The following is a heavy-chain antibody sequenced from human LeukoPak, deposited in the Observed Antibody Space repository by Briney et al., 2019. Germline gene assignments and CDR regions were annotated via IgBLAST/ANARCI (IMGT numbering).Heavy chain of an antibody. CDR1: GGTFSSYA. CDR3: ARDPELGRPNWFDP. Sequence: ASVKVSCKASGGTFSSYAISWVRQAPGQGLEWMGWISAYNGNTNYAQKLQGRVTMTTDTSTSTAYMELRSLRSDDTAVYYCARDPELGRPNWFDPWGQGTLVTVS. V-gene: IGHV1-18*01. J-gene: IGHJ5*02. D-gene: IGHD7-27*01. CDR2: ISAYNGNT.